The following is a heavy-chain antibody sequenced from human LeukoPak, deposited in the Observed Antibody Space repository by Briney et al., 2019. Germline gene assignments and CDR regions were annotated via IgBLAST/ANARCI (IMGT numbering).Heavy chain of an antibody. D-gene: IGHD3/OR15-3a*01. CDR2: ISGSGDNT. J-gene: IGHJ4*02. V-gene: IGHV3-23*01. Sequence: PGGSLRLSCAASGFTFSSQSMTWVRQAPGKGLEWVSGISGSGDNTYYGDSVKGRFTISRDNSKSTMYLRMNSLRVEDTAVYYCVKWTGYGMNWGQGTLVTVSS. CDR1: GFTFSSQS. CDR3: VKWTGYGMN.